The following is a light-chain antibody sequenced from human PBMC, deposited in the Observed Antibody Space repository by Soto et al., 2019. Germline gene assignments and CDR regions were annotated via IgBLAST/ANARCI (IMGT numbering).Light chain of an antibody. Sequence: EIVMTQSPATLSVSPGERATLSCRASQSVSSNLAWYQQKPGQAPRLLIHGASTRATGIPDRFSGSGSGTEFTLTISSLQSKDLAVYYCQQYYKWPPFTFGQGTKLDVK. CDR3: QQYYKWPPFT. CDR1: QSVSSN. CDR2: GAS. V-gene: IGKV3-15*01. J-gene: IGKJ2*01.